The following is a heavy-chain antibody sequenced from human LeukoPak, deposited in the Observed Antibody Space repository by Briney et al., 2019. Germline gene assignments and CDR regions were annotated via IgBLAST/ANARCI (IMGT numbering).Heavy chain of an antibody. CDR3: ASGYSSSWINDY. CDR1: GFTVSDSF. CDR2: IYVAGST. Sequence: GGSLRLSCAASGFTVSDSFMTWVRQAPGKGLEWVSVIYVAGSTYYADSVKGRFTISRDNSKNTLYLQMNSLRAEDTAVYYCASGYSSSWINDYWGQGTLVTVSS. V-gene: IGHV3-53*05. J-gene: IGHJ4*02. D-gene: IGHD6-13*01.